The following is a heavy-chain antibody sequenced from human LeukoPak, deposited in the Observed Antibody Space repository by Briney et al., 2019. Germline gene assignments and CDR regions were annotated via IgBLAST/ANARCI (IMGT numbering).Heavy chain of an antibody. CDR1: GFSFSSFA. J-gene: IGHJ3*02. CDR2: ILSGGDVF. V-gene: IGHV3-23*01. D-gene: IGHD4-17*01. CDR3: ARDPNGNYVGAFEM. Sequence: GGSLRLSCAASGFSFSSFAMMWVRQAPGMGLELISAILSGGDVFFYGDSVRGRFTISRDDSTNTLFLQMNNMRADDSAVYYCARDPNGNYVGAFEMWGPGTTVTVSS.